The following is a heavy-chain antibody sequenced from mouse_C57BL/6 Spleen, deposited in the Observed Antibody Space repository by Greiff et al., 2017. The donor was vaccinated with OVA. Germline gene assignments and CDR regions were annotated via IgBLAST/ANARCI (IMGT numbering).Heavy chain of an antibody. D-gene: IGHD2-4*01. CDR3: ARRDYDYEGY. CDR2: IYPRSGNT. CDR1: GYTFTSYG. J-gene: IGHJ2*01. V-gene: IGHV1-81*01. Sequence: VKLMESGAELARPGASVKLSCKASGYTFTSYGISWVKQRTGQGLEWIGEIYPRSGNTYYNEKFKGKATLTADKSSSTAYMELCSLTAEDSAVYFCARRDYDYEGYWGQGTTLTVSS.